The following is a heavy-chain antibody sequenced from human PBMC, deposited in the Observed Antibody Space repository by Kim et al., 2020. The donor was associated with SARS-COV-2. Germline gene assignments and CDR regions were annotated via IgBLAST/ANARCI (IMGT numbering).Heavy chain of an antibody. CDR3: TRDILTGYSDDNYYYGMDV. CDR2: IRSKAYGGTT. J-gene: IGHJ6*02. D-gene: IGHD3-9*01. Sequence: GGSLRLSCTASGFTFGDYAMSWFRQAPGKGLEWVGFIRSKAYGGTTEYAASVKGRFTISRDDSKSIAYLQMNSLKTEDTAVYYCTRDILTGYSDDNYYYGMDVWGQGTTVTVSS. V-gene: IGHV3-49*03. CDR1: GFTFGDYA.